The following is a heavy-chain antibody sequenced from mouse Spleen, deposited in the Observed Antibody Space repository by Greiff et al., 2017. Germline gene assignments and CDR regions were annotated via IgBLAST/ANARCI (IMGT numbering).Heavy chain of an antibody. CDR1: GFTFTNFY. V-gene: IGHV7-1*01. D-gene: IGHD1-1*01. Sequence: EVKLVESGGDLVQSGRSLRLSCATSGFTFTNFYMEWVRQAPGKGLEWIAAIRNHANDFTTEYSASVKGRFIVSRDTSQSILYLQMNALRAEDTAIYYCARNYYGSSYDWYFDVWGAGTTVTVSS. CDR3: ARNYYGSSYDWYFDV. J-gene: IGHJ1*01. CDR2: IRNHANDFTT.